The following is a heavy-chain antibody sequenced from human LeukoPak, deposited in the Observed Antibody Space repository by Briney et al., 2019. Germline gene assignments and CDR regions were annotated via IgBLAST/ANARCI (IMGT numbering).Heavy chain of an antibody. CDR2: ISGSGGST. V-gene: IGHV3-23*01. Sequence: PGGSLRLSCAASGFTFSSYAMSWVRQAPGKGLEWVSAISGSGGSTYYADSVKGRFTISRDNSKNTLYLQMNSLRAGDTAVYYCEKGRACMLRWYPGAFDIWGEGTMGTVSS. D-gene: IGHD4-23*01. CDR1: GFTFSSYA. CDR3: EKGRACMLRWYPGAFDI. J-gene: IGHJ3*02.